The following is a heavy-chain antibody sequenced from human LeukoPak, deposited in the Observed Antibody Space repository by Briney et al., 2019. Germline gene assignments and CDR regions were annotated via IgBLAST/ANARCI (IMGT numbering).Heavy chain of an antibody. CDR2: IYYSGST. CDR3: ARHGAGWLLLRFGTSPGWFDP. V-gene: IGHV4-39*01. J-gene: IGHJ5*02. Sequence: SETLSLTCTVSGDSISSSSYYWGWIRQPPGKGLEWNGSIYYSGSTYYNPSLKSRVTLSVDTSKNQFSLKLSAGTAADTSVYYCARHGAGWLLLRFGTSPGWFDPWGQGTLVTVSS. CDR1: GDSISSSSYY. D-gene: IGHD3-22*01.